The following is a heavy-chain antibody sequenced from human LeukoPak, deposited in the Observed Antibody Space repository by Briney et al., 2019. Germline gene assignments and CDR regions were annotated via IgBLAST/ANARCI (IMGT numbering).Heavy chain of an antibody. V-gene: IGHV4-59*01. CDR3: ARAPGGGYYYYYMDV. Sequence: SETLSLTCTVSGGSISSYYWSWIRQPPGKGLEWIGYIYYSGSTNYNPSLKSRVTISVDTSKNQFSLKLSSVTAADTAVYYCARAPGGGYYYYYMDVRGKGTTVTVSS. D-gene: IGHD1-14*01. CDR1: GGSISSYY. CDR2: IYYSGST. J-gene: IGHJ6*03.